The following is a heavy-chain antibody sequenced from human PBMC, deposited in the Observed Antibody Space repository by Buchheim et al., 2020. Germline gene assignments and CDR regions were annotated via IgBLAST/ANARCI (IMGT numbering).Heavy chain of an antibody. V-gene: IGHV4-4*02. D-gene: IGHD3-10*01. CDR2: IYHSGST. CDR1: GGSISSRNW. CDR3: AKLFDGRGGNGTLHGEETIDY. J-gene: IGHJ4*02. Sequence: QVQLQESGPVLVKPSGTLSLTCAVSGGSISSRNWWSWVRQPPGQGLEWIGEIYHSGSTNYNQSLKRRVTISVDKSKNQFSLKLSSVTAADTAVYYCAKLFDGRGGNGTLHGEETIDYWGKGTL.